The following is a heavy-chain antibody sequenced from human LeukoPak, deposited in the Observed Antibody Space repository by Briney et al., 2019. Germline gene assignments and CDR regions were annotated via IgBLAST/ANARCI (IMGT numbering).Heavy chain of an antibody. CDR3: AREYYDFWSGYLFGY. CDR1: GFTFNTYT. J-gene: IGHJ4*02. D-gene: IGHD3-3*01. CDR2: ISYDGSNK. V-gene: IGHV3-30-3*01. Sequence: GGSLRLSCAASGFTFNTYTMHWVRQAPGKGLEWVAVISYDGSNKFYADSVKGRFTISRDNSKNTLYLQMNSLRAEDTAVYDCAREYYDFWSGYLFGYWGQGTLVTVSS.